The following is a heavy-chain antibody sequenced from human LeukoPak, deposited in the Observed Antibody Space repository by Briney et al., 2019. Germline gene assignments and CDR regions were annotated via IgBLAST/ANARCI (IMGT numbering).Heavy chain of an antibody. CDR1: GFTFRSYW. J-gene: IGHJ4*02. CDR3: ARDHNYGSDY. Sequence: GGSLRLSCAASGFTFRSYWMSWVRQAPGKGLEWVANIREDGSEKYYVDSVKGRFTISRDSAKNSLYLQMNSLRVEDTAVYYCARDHNYGSDYWGQGTLVTVSS. D-gene: IGHD5-18*01. V-gene: IGHV3-7*03. CDR2: IREDGSEK.